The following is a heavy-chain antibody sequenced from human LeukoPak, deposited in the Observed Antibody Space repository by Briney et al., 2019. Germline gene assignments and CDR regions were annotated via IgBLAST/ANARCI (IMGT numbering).Heavy chain of an antibody. CDR1: GSTFSSYA. D-gene: IGHD3-10*01. Sequence: GGSLRLSCAASGSTFSSYAMHWVRQAPGKGLEWVAVISYDGSNKYYADSVKGRFTISRDNSKNTLYLQMNSLRAEDTAVYYCARDPPTGTDYWGQGTLVTVSS. CDR2: ISYDGSNK. CDR3: ARDPPTGTDY. J-gene: IGHJ4*02. V-gene: IGHV3-30*04.